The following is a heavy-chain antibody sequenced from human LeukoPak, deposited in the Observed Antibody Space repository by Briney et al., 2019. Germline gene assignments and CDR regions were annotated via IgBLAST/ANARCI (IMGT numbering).Heavy chain of an antibody. D-gene: IGHD3-22*01. CDR2: ISRGSDHI. V-gene: IGHV3-21*01. J-gene: IGHJ4*02. CDR1: GFTFSSYA. CDR3: ARPYDTRGYFPDY. Sequence: GGSLRLSCAASGFTFSSYAMNWVRQAPGKGLEWVSSISRGSDHIFYADSVKGRFTISRDNAKNSLYLQMNSLGAEDTAVYHCARPYDTRGYFPDYWGQGTLVTVSS.